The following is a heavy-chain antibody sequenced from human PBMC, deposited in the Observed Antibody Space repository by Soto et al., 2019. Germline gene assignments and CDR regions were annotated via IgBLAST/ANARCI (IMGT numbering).Heavy chain of an antibody. V-gene: IGHV3-23*01. J-gene: IGHJ2*01. CDR2: VSGRGGSA. D-gene: IGHD2-21*01. CDR3: VRRAGGAVVWYYDL. Sequence: EVQLLESGGGLEQGGGPLSLSFEAPGFTFNNYALTWVRQVPGKGLEWVARVSGRGGSAYYADSVRGRLTISRDNSNNTLYLQMTNVRGEDTAVYYCVRRAGGAVVWYYDLWGRGTLVSVFS. CDR1: GFTFNNYA.